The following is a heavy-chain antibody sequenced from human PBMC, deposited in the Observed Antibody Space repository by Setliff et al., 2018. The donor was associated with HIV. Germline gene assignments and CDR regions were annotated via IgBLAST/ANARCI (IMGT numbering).Heavy chain of an antibody. Sequence: RGSLRLSCAASGFIFSDYYMSWIRQAPWEGLEWISYISSSNNANRNYLDYVKGQFTIFRYNAKNSLYLQMNSLTAEATAVYYCASSYYYDASGYYSPFDIWGQGTMVTVSS. V-gene: IGHV3-11*03. J-gene: IGHJ3*02. D-gene: IGHD3-22*01. CDR2: ISSSNNANR. CDR1: GFIFSDYY. CDR3: ASSYYYDASGYYSPFDI.